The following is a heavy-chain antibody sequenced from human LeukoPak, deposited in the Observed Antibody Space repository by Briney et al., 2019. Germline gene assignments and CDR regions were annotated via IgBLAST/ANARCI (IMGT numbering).Heavy chain of an antibody. CDR1: GGSISSYY. CDR3: ARGGIMITFGGVIALNWFDP. CDR2: IYYSGST. Sequence: SETLSLTCTVSGGSISSYYWNWIRQPPGKGLEWIGYIYYSGSTNYNPSLKSRVTISVDTSKNQFSLKLSSVTAADTAVYYCARGGIMITFGGVIALNWFDPWGQGTLVTVSS. D-gene: IGHD3-16*02. V-gene: IGHV4-59*01. J-gene: IGHJ5*02.